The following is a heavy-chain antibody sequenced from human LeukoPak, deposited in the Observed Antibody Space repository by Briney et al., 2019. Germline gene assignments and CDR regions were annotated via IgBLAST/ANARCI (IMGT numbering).Heavy chain of an antibody. J-gene: IGHJ6*03. V-gene: IGHV3-66*02. Sequence: GGSLRLSCAASGCTVSSNYMSWVRQAPGKGPGWVSVIYSGGSTYDADSVKGRFTISRDNSENTLYLQMNSLRAEDTAVSYCARSLTTVTLYYYYYMDVWGKGTTVTVSS. CDR1: GCTVSSNY. D-gene: IGHD4-11*01. CDR2: IYSGGST. CDR3: ARSLTTVTLYYYYYMDV.